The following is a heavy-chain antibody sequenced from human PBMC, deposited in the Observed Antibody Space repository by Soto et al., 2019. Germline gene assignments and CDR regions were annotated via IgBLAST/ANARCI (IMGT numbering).Heavy chain of an antibody. D-gene: IGHD3-10*01. CDR2: VSAGGDMT. Sequence: DVQVLESGGDLVQPGGSLRLSCAASGCTFNSYAMSWVRQPPGKWLEWVSSVSAGGDMTYYSDSVKGRFTISRDNSNIPLFLQMNCLRIEDTALYYCARGDRGGSGSPASYYYSGLDVWGQGTTVTVS. J-gene: IGHJ6*02. CDR1: GCTFNSYA. V-gene: IGHV3-23*01. CDR3: ARGDRGGSGSPASYYYSGLDV.